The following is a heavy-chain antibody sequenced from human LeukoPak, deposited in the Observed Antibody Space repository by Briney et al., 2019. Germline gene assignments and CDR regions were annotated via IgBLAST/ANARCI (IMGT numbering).Heavy chain of an antibody. CDR1: GFTFSSYA. J-gene: IGHJ6*02. Sequence: GRSLRLSCAASGFTFSSYAMHWVRQAPGKGLEWVAVISYDGSNKYYADSVKGRFTISRDNSKNTLYLQMNSLRAEDTAVYYCASGIAAAGHYYCGMDVWGQGTTVTVSS. V-gene: IGHV3-30-3*01. CDR2: ISYDGSNK. D-gene: IGHD6-13*01. CDR3: ASGIAAAGHYYCGMDV.